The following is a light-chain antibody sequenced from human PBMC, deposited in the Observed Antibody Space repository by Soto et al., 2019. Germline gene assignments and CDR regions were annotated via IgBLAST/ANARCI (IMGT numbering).Light chain of an antibody. V-gene: IGKV1-39*01. CDR2: GAS. Sequence: DIQMTQSPSSLSASVGDRVTITCRASQTISSYVNWYQQKPGKAPKLLISGASSLQSGVPSRFSGSGSGTDSTLTISSLQPEDFATYYCQQTYSTPLTFGGGTKVAIK. J-gene: IGKJ4*01. CDR3: QQTYSTPLT. CDR1: QTISSY.